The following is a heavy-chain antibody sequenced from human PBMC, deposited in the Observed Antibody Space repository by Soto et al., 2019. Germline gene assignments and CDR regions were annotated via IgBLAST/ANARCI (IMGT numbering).Heavy chain of an antibody. CDR3: ARDQGYCSGGSCYPLYYYGMDV. Sequence: ASVKVSCKASGGTFSSYALSWVRQAPGQGLEWMGGIIPIFGTANYAQKFQGRVAITADKSTSTAYMELSSLRSEDTAVYYCARDQGYCSGGSCYPLYYYGMDVWGQGTTVTVSS. CDR2: IIPIFGTA. CDR1: GGTFSSYA. V-gene: IGHV1-69*06. J-gene: IGHJ6*02. D-gene: IGHD2-15*01.